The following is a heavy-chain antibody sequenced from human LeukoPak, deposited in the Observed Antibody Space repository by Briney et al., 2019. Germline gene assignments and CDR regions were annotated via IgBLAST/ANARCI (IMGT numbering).Heavy chain of an antibody. V-gene: IGHV4-4*02. D-gene: IGHD6-13*01. J-gene: IGHJ5*02. CDR2: INHSGST. CDR1: GGSISSSNW. CDR3: ARAYSSSWYFNWFDP. Sequence: SGTLSLTCAVSGGSISSSNWWSWVRQPPGKGLEWIGEINHSGSTNYNPSLKSRVTISVDTSKNQFSLKLSSVTAADTAVYYCARAYSSSWYFNWFDPWGQGTLVTVSS.